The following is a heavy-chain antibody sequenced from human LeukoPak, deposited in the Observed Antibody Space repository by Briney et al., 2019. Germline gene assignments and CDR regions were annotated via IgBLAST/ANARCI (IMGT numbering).Heavy chain of an antibody. D-gene: IGHD3-10*01. J-gene: IGHJ3*01. Sequence: SETLSLTCSASGGSISLYNWSWVRQPPGKGLEWICYIFHTGSSNYNPSLESRVSMSLAPSPNHFSLQQISVPAEDTAVYYCARGGDGSGSWNDAFDLWGQGTMVAVSS. V-gene: IGHV4-59*01. CDR2: IFHTGSS. CDR3: ARGGDGSGSWNDAFDL. CDR1: GGSISLYN.